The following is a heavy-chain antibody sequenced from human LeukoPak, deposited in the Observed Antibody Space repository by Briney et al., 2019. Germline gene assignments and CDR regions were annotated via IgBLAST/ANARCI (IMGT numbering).Heavy chain of an antibody. Sequence: SETLSLTCTVSGDSIRSASSYWAWTRQPPGKGLEWIGTTYYSGTISYNSSLKSRVTISVDTSKNQVSLTVTSVTAADTAMFYCARLMADPNAFDFWGQGTMVTVSS. CDR1: GDSIRSASSY. J-gene: IGHJ3*01. CDR3: ARLMADPNAFDF. V-gene: IGHV4-39*01. D-gene: IGHD2-8*01. CDR2: TYYSGTI.